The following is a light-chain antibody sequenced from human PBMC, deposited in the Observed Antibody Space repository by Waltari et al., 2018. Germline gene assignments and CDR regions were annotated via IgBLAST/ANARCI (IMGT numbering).Light chain of an antibody. CDR3: SSYTRSNTWV. V-gene: IGLV2-14*01. J-gene: IGLJ3*02. CDR1: SSDIGAYNY. CDR2: DVS. Sequence: QSVLTQPASVSGSPGQSITISCTGTSSDIGAYNYVSWYQQHPGKAPKLMIYDVSKWPSGVSNLFSGSKSGNTASLTISGLQADDDADYYCSSYTRSNTWVFGGGTKLTVL.